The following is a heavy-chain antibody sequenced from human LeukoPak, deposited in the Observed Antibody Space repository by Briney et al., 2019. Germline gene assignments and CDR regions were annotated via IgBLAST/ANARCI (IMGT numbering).Heavy chain of an antibody. CDR2: IRYDGSNK. CDR1: GFTFSSYG. J-gene: IGHJ5*02. V-gene: IGHV3-30*02. Sequence: GGSLRLSCAASGFTFSSYGMHWVRQAPGKGLEWVAFIRYDGSNKYYADSVKGRFTISRDNSKNTLYLQMNSLRAEDTAVYYCARGRSWLLPRVYNWFDPWGQGTLVTASS. D-gene: IGHD2-15*01. CDR3: ARGRSWLLPRVYNWFDP.